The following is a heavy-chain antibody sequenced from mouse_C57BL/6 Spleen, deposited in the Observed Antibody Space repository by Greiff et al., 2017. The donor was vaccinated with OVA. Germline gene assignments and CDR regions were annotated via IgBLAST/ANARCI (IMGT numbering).Heavy chain of an antibody. J-gene: IGHJ4*01. Sequence: QVQLQQPGAEPVKPGASVKLSCKASGYTFTSYWMHWVKQRPGRGLEWIGRIDPNSGGTKYNEKFKSKATLTVDQPSSTAYMQLSSLTSEDSAVYYCAREFYYYGGYAMDYWGQGTSVTVSS. CDR3: AREFYYYGGYAMDY. V-gene: IGHV1-72*01. D-gene: IGHD1-1*01. CDR2: IDPNSGGT. CDR1: GYTFTSYW.